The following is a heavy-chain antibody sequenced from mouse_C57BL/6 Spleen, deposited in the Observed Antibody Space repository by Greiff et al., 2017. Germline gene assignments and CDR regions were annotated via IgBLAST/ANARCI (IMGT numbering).Heavy chain of an antibody. J-gene: IGHJ3*01. CDR2: IYPRSGNT. Sequence: QVQLQQSGAELARPGASVKLSCKASGYTFTSYGISWVKQRTGQGLEWIGEIYPRSGNTYYNEKFKGKATLTADKSSSTAYMELRSLTSEDAAVYFCAMIYYDYGEACWGQGTLVTVSA. D-gene: IGHD2-4*01. CDR1: GYTFTSYG. CDR3: AMIYYDYGEAC. V-gene: IGHV1-81*01.